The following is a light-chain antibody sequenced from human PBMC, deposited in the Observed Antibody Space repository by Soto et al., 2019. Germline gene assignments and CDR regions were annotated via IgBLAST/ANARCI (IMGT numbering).Light chain of an antibody. CDR2: GAS. Sequence: IVLTQSPGTLSLSPGERATLSCRASQSVRSDYLAWYQQKPGQAPRLHSYGASSRATGIPDRFSGSGSGTDFTLTISRLEPEDFAVYYCQQYGSSPITFGQGTRLEIK. J-gene: IGKJ5*01. CDR1: QSVRSDY. CDR3: QQYGSSPIT. V-gene: IGKV3-20*01.